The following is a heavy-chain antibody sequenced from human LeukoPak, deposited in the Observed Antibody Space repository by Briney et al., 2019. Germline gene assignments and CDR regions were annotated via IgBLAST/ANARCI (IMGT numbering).Heavy chain of an antibody. CDR3: ARRSIAAARFDY. Sequence: ASVKVSCKASGGTFSSYAISWVRQAPGQGLEWMGGIIPIFGTANYAQKFQGRVTITADESTSTAYMELSSLRSEDTAVYYCARRSIAAARFDYWGQGTLVTVSS. CDR2: IIPIFGTA. CDR1: GGTFSSYA. J-gene: IGHJ4*02. V-gene: IGHV1-69*01. D-gene: IGHD6-13*01.